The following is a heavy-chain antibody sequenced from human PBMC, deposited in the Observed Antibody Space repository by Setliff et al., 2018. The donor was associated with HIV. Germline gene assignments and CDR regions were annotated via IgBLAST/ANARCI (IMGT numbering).Heavy chain of an antibody. D-gene: IGHD5-18*01. CDR1: GGSIISEISW. V-gene: IGHV4-61*09. CDR3: AIDHVTNIAESGYGYTRIDP. J-gene: IGHJ5*02. CDR2: IYMRGGT. Sequence: SETLSLTCTVSGGSIISEISWWAWIRQPAGKGPEWLGQIYMRGGTDYNPSLEGRATISLDTSKNQFSLKLTSVTTADTAVYYCAIDHVTNIAESGYGYTRIDPWGPGISVTVSS.